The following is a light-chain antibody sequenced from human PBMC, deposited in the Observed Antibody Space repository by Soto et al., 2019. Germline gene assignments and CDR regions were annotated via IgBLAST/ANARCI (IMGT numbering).Light chain of an antibody. J-gene: IGLJ2*01. CDR2: DVS. CDR1: SSDVGGYNY. Sequence: QSALTQPASVSGSPGQSITISCTGTSSDVGGYNYVSWYQQHPGKAPKLMIYDVSNRPSGVSNRFSGSKSGNTASLTISGLQAEDEADYYCCSYAGSSTFVFGGGTQLTVL. CDR3: CSYAGSSTFV. V-gene: IGLV2-14*01.